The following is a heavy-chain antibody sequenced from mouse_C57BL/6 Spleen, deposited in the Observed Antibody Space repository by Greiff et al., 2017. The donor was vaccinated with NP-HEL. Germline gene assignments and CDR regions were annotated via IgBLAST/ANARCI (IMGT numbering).Heavy chain of an antibody. Sequence: VHVKQSGPELVKPGASVKISCKASGYSFTGYYMNWVKQSPEKSLEWIGEINPSTGGTTYNQKFKAKATLTVDKSSSTAYMQLKSLTSEDSAVYYCARHYYGSPYYFDYWGQGTTLTVSS. CDR1: GYSFTGYY. CDR3: ARHYYGSPYYFDY. V-gene: IGHV1-42*01. CDR2: INPSTGGT. D-gene: IGHD1-1*01. J-gene: IGHJ2*01.